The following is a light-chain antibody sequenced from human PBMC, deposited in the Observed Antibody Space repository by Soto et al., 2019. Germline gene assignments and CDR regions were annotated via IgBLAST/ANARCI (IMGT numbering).Light chain of an antibody. CDR1: QGISSY. CDR3: QQLNRYPRT. V-gene: IGKV1-9*01. Sequence: DIQLTQSPASLSASVGDRATITCRASQGISSYLAWYQQKPGQAPRLLIYAASNWHTGIPSRFSGSGSGSEFTLTICSLQPEDFAIYYCQQLNRYPRTYGQGTKLEIK. CDR2: AAS. J-gene: IGKJ1*01.